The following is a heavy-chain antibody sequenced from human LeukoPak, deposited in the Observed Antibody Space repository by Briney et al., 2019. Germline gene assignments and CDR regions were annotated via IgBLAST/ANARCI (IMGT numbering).Heavy chain of an antibody. CDR1: GGSISSGGYY. D-gene: IGHD6-13*01. CDR3: ARDGQPEGIAAASNYYYYGMDV. Sequence: PSQTLSLTCTVSGGSISSGGYYWSWIRQHPGKGLEWIGYIYYSGSTYYNPSLKSRVTISVDTSKNQFSLKLSSVTAADTAVYYCARDGQPEGIAAASNYYYYGMDVWGQGTTVTVSS. CDR2: IYYSGST. V-gene: IGHV4-31*03. J-gene: IGHJ6*02.